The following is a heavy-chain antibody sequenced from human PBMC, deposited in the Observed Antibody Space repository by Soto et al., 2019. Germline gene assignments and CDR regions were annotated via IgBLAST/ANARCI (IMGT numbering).Heavy chain of an antibody. CDR1: GYTFTGNY. V-gene: IGHV1-2*02. J-gene: IGHJ4*02. CDR2: INPRNGDT. CDR3: VRGGGVDVVTPTRIVFDY. D-gene: IGHD5-12*01. Sequence: QVQLVQSGAEVKKPGASVKVSCKVSGYTFTGNYMHCMRQAPGQGPEWMGWINPRNGDTDYAQKFQGRVNITRDTSISTAYMDLSRLTSDDTAIYFCVRGGGVDVVTPTRIVFDYWGQGTLLTVSS.